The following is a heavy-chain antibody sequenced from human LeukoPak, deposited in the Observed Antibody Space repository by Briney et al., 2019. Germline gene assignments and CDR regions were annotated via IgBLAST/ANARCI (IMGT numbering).Heavy chain of an antibody. Sequence: SETLSLTCTVSGGSISSYYWSWIRQPPGKGLEWIGYIYYSGSTNYDPSLKSRVTMSVDTSKNQFSLKLSSVTAADTAVYYCARDAPSIAARSYNWFDPWGQGTLVTVSS. CDR2: IYYSGST. V-gene: IGHV4-59*12. D-gene: IGHD6-6*01. CDR1: GGSISSYY. CDR3: ARDAPSIAARSYNWFDP. J-gene: IGHJ5*02.